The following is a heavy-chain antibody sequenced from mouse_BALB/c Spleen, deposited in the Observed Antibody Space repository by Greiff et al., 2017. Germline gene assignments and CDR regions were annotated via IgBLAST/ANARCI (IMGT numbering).Heavy chain of an antibody. D-gene: IGHD3-1*01. J-gene: IGHJ1*01. CDR1: GFTFTDYY. V-gene: IGHV7-3*02. CDR2: IRNKANGYTT. CDR3: ARAPSGVSYWYFDV. Sequence: EVMLVESGGGLVQPGGSLRLSCATSGFTFTDYYMSWVRQPPGKALEWLGFIRNKANGYTTEYSASVKGRFTISRDNSQSILYLQMNTLRAEDSATYYCARAPSGVSYWYFDVWGAGTTVTVSS.